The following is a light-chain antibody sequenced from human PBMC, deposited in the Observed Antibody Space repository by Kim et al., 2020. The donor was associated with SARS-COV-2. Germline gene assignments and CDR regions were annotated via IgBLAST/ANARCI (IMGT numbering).Light chain of an antibody. V-gene: IGLV3-19*01. CDR3: NSRDSNDNLV. CDR1: SLRFYY. J-gene: IGLJ2*01. Sequence: SSELTQDPAVSVALGQTVRITCQGDSLRFYYASWYQQKPGQAPMLVIYDKNNRPSAVPARFSGSSSGNTASLSITGTPAGEEADSYCNSRDSNDNLVLGG. CDR2: DKN.